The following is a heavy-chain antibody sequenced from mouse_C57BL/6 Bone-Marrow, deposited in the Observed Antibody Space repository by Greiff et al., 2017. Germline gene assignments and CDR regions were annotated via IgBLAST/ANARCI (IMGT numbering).Heavy chain of an antibody. CDR2: ISYDGSN. V-gene: IGHV3-6*01. D-gene: IGHD2-4*01. CDR1: GYSITSGYY. CDR3: ARGGFYDYDGYAMDY. Sequence: EVQLVESGPGLVKPSQSLSLTCSVTGYSITSGYYWNWIRQFPGNKLEWMGYISYDGSNNYNPSLKNRISITRDTSKNQFFLKLNSVTTEDTATYYCARGGFYDYDGYAMDYWGQGTSVTVSS. J-gene: IGHJ4*01.